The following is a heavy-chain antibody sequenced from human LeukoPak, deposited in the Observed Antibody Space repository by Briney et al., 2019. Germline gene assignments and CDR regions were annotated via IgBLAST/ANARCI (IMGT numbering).Heavy chain of an antibody. J-gene: IGHJ4*02. V-gene: IGHV3-66*03. CDR1: GFTVSSNS. Sequence: GGSLRLSCTVSGFTVSSNSMSWVRQAPGKGLEWVSFIYSDNTHYSDSVKGRFTISRDNSKNTLYLQMNSLRAEDTAAYYCAKEASRGSSFAYTPIEKPYYLDYWGQGTLVTVSS. D-gene: IGHD5-18*01. CDR2: IYSDNT. CDR3: AKEASRGSSFAYTPIEKPYYLDY.